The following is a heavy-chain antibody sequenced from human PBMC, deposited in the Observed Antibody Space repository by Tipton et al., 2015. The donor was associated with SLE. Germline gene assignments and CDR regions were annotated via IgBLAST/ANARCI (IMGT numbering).Heavy chain of an antibody. CDR3: ARGGGGAFDI. V-gene: IGHV4-4*07. CDR1: GASISTYY. Sequence: TLSLTCTVSGASISTYYWSWIRQPAGKGLERIGGVYNSGSTNYSPSLKSRVTISLDTSKNQFSLKLSSVTAADTAVYYCARGGGGAFDIWGQGTMVTVSS. D-gene: IGHD2-21*01. CDR2: VYNSGST. J-gene: IGHJ3*02.